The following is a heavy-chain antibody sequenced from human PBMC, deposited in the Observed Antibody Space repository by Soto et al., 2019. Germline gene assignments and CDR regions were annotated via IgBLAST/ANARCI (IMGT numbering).Heavy chain of an antibody. CDR2: INSDGSST. D-gene: IGHD3-3*01. CDR1: GLTFSGYW. V-gene: IGHV3-74*01. Sequence: PGGSLRLSCTASGLTFSGYWMHWVRQAPGKGLVWVSRINSDGSSTNYADSVKGRFTISRDNAKNTLYLQMNSLGADDTAVYYCARDSSPYYYFWSGFYTYFDSGGQGGLVTASS. CDR3: ARDSSPYYYFWSGFYTYFDS. J-gene: IGHJ4*02.